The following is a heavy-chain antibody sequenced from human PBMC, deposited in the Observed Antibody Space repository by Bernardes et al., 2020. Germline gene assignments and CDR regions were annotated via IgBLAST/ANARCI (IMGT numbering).Heavy chain of an antibody. J-gene: IGHJ1*01. D-gene: IGHD3-9*01. CDR1: GFTFSSYG. V-gene: IGHV3-23*01. Sequence: GGSLRLSCVASGFTFSSYGMSWVRQAPGKGLEWVSGMSHYGGSTHYADSVRGRFTISRDNSKNTLYLQMNSLRVEDTAIYYCAKDFEGREEKEFWGQGTLVTVSS. CDR3: AKDFEGREEKEF. CDR2: MSHYGGST.